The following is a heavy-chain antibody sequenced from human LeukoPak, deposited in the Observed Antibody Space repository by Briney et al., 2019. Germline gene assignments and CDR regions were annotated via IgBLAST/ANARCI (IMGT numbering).Heavy chain of an antibody. J-gene: IGHJ6*03. Sequence: GASVKVSCKASGYTFTSYGISWVRQAPGQGLEWMGWINPNSGGTNYAQKFQGRVTMTRDTSISTAYMKLSRLRSDDTAVYYCARDRVVVPAGPIGYYYYYMDVWGKGTTVTVSS. CDR2: INPNSGGT. CDR1: GYTFTSYG. D-gene: IGHD2-2*01. V-gene: IGHV1-2*02. CDR3: ARDRVVVPAGPIGYYYYYMDV.